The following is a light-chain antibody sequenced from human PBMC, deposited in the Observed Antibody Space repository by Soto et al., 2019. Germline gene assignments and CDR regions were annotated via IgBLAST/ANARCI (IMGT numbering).Light chain of an antibody. CDR3: QQYNNWWT. J-gene: IGKJ1*01. Sequence: EIVLTQSPATLSLSPGERATLSCRASQSVSSNLAWYQQKPGQAPRLLISGASTRATGIPARFSGSGSGTEFTLTISSLQSEDFAVYYCQQYNNWWTFGQGTKVDIK. V-gene: IGKV3-15*01. CDR2: GAS. CDR1: QSVSSN.